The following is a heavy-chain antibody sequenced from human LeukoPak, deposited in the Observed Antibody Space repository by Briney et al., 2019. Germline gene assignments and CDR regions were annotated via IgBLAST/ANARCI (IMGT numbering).Heavy chain of an antibody. J-gene: IGHJ4*02. CDR3: AKRDYYYDSSGYYHYFDY. Sequence: PGGSLRLSCAASGFTFSSYAMSWVRQAPGKGLEWVSAISGSGGSTYYADSVKGRFTISRDNSKNTLYLQMNSLRAEDTAVYYCAKRDYYYDSSGYYHYFDYWGQGTLVAVSS. D-gene: IGHD3-22*01. V-gene: IGHV3-23*01. CDR1: GFTFSSYA. CDR2: ISGSGGST.